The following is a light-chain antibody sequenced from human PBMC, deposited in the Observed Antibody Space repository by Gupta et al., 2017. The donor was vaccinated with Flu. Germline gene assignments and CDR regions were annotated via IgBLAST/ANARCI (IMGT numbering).Light chain of an antibody. CDR2: ATS. V-gene: IGKV3-20*01. CDR3: QQYGTSLT. CDR1: HSLSSFD. Sequence: EIVLTQSPGTLSLSPGETATLSCRASHSLSSFDVAWYQQKRGQAPRLLIYATSRRAAGIPDRFSGGGSGADFTLTIDRLEPEDFAVYFCQQYGTSLTLGGGTNVEIK. J-gene: IGKJ4*01.